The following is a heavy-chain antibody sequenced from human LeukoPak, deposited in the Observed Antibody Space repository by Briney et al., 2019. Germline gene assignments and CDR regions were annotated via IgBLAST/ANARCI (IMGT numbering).Heavy chain of an antibody. CDR2: IYYSGST. V-gene: IGHV4-31*03. Sequence: SETLSLTCTVSGGSISSGGYYWSWIRQHPGRGLEWIGYIYYSGSTYYNPSLKSRVTISVDTSKNQFSLKLSSVTAADTAVYYCARARDDYGDYGFFDYWGQGTLVTVSS. J-gene: IGHJ4*02. D-gene: IGHD4-17*01. CDR1: GGSISSGGYY. CDR3: ARARDDYGDYGFFDY.